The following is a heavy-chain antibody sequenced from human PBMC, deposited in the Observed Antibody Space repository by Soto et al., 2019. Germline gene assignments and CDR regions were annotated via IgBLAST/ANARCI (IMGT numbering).Heavy chain of an antibody. J-gene: IGHJ3*02. CDR2: IYYSGST. V-gene: IGHV4-61*01. CDR1: GCSVSSRSYD. CDR3: ARSNDYGDYVDAFDI. Sequence: TETLLHTRPVPGCSVSSRSYDWRLSRQPPGEGLEWIGYIYYSGSTTYNPSLKSRVTISVDTSKNQFSLKLSSVTAADTAVYYCARSNDYGDYVDAFDIWGQGTMVT. D-gene: IGHD4-17*01.